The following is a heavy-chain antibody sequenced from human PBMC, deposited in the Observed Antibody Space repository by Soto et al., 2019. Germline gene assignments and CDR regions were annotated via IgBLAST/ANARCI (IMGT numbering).Heavy chain of an antibody. CDR3: ARDRDRGYDSDYMDV. Sequence: GGSLRLSCAASGFTVSSNYMSWVRQAPGKGLEWVSVIYSGGSTYYADSVKGRFTISRDNSKNTLYLQMNSLGAEDTAVYYCARDRDRGYDSDYMDVWGKGTTVTVSS. J-gene: IGHJ6*03. V-gene: IGHV3-66*01. D-gene: IGHD5-12*01. CDR2: IYSGGST. CDR1: GFTVSSNY.